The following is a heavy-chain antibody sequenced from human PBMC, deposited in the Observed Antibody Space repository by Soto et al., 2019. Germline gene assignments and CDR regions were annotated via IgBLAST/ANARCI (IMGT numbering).Heavy chain of an antibody. D-gene: IGHD3-22*01. Sequence: GGSLRLSCAASGFTFSSYAMSWVRQAPGKGLEWVSAISGSGGSTYYADSVKGRFTISRDNSKNTLYLQMNSLRAEDTAVYYCAKDRIPSGYYDSSGYYHYYWGQGTLVTVSS. CDR3: AKDRIPSGYYDSSGYYHYY. CDR2: ISGSGGST. V-gene: IGHV3-23*01. J-gene: IGHJ4*02. CDR1: GFTFSSYA.